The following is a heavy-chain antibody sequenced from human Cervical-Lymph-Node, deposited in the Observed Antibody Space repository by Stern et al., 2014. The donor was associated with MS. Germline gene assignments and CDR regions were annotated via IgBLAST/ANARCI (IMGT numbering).Heavy chain of an antibody. CDR1: GYTFTDYY. Sequence: VQLVESGAEVKQTGASVKVSCQTSGYTFTDYYLHWVRQAPGQGLEWMGITNTSGGGSGYPWKCRCRVTLTRDTSTGTVYMELSSLRSEDTAVYSCALMTTVTRGFDYWGQGTLVTVSS. CDR3: ALMTTVTRGFDY. J-gene: IGHJ4*02. CDR2: TNTSGGGS. V-gene: IGHV1-46*01. D-gene: IGHD4-17*01.